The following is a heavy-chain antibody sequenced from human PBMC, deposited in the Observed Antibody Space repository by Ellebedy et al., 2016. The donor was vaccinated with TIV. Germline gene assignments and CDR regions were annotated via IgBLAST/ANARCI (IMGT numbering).Heavy chain of an antibody. J-gene: IGHJ3*01. D-gene: IGHD4-23*01. CDR1: GLTFSNYA. V-gene: IGHV3-23*01. Sequence: GESLKISCAASGLTFSNYARGWVRQAPGEGLEWVSTISTVGATYYADSVKCRFTISRDNSKDTVYLQMNSLRAEDTAIYYFARDPVGVGPAFDVWGQGTMVTVSS. CDR2: ISTVGAT. CDR3: ARDPVGVGPAFDV.